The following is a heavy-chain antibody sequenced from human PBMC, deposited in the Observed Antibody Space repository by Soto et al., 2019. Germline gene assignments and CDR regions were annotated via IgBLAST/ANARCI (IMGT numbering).Heavy chain of an antibody. J-gene: IGHJ5*02. CDR3: ARSLEGTTVTNWFDP. CDR2: ITPVFGTA. Sequence: QVQLVQSGAEVKKPGSSVKVSCKASADTFNSYSLSWLRQAPGQRLEGMGGITPVFGTADYAQSFEDRVTITADDCTSTVYMELSSLRSDDTAVYYCARSLEGTTVTNWFDPWGQGALVTVSS. V-gene: IGHV1-69*01. D-gene: IGHD4-17*01. CDR1: ADTFNSYS.